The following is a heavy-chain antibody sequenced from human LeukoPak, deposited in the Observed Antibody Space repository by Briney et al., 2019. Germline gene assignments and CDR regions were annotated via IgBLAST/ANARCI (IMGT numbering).Heavy chain of an antibody. CDR3: ARDLGDYDSSGWPRGGFYYGMDV. CDR2: ISYDGSNK. J-gene: IGHJ6*02. Sequence: GGSLRLSCGASGVTFSSYAMHWVRQAPGKGLEWVAVISYDGSNKYYADSVKGRFTISRDNSKNTLYLQMNSLRAEDTAVYYCARDLGDYDSSGWPRGGFYYGMDVWGQGTTVTVSS. CDR1: GVTFSSYA. V-gene: IGHV3-30-3*01. D-gene: IGHD6-19*01.